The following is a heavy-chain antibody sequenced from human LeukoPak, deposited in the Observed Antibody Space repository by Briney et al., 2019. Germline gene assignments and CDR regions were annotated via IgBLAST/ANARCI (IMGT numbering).Heavy chain of an antibody. D-gene: IGHD3-16*01. CDR2: MNQDGSEK. J-gene: IGHJ6*02. Sequence: GGTLRLSCAASGFTFSDSWMSWVRQAPGKGLEWVANMNQDGSEKDYVDSVKGRFTISRDNARNSLYLQMGSLRAEDTAVYYCATYTHWVAGDVWGQGTTVTVSS. V-gene: IGHV3-7*01. CDR1: GFTFSDSW. CDR3: ATYTHWVAGDV.